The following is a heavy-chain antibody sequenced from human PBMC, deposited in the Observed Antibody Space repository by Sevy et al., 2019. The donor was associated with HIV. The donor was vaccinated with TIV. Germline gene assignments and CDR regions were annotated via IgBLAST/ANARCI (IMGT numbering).Heavy chain of an antibody. CDR2: IKQAGSEK. Sequence: GGSLRLSCAASGFTFSSYWMSWVRQAPGKGLEWVANIKQAGSEKYYVDSVKGRFTISRDNAKNSLYLQMNSLRAEDTAVYYCARDSFRFGENYWFDSWGQGTLVTVSS. CDR3: ARDSFRFGENYWFDS. D-gene: IGHD3-10*01. J-gene: IGHJ5*01. CDR1: GFTFSSYW. V-gene: IGHV3-7*01.